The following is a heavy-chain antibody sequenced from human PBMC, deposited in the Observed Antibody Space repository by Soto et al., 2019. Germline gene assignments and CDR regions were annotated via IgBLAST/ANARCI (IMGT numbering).Heavy chain of an antibody. D-gene: IGHD3-10*01. J-gene: IGHJ6*02. Sequence: QVQLVQSGAEVKKPGSSVKVSCKASGGTFSSYAIIWVLQAPGQGLERMGGIIPIFGTANYAQKFQGRVTITADESTSTAYMELSSLRSEDTAVYYCARGRITMVRGRYYYGMDVWGQGTTVTVSS. CDR3: ARGRITMVRGRYYYGMDV. CDR1: GGTFSSYA. CDR2: IIPIFGTA. V-gene: IGHV1-69*01.